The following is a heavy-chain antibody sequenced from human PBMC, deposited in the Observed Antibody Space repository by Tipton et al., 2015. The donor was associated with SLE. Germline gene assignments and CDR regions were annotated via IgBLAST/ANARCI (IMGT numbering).Heavy chain of an antibody. J-gene: IGHJ4*02. CDR2: IRYDGSNK. D-gene: IGHD6-13*01. CDR1: GFTFSSYG. CDR3: AKDLRSSSWVRDYFDY. V-gene: IGHV3-30*02. Sequence: QLVQSGGGVVQPGGSLRLSCAASGFTFSSYGMHWVRQAPGKGLEWVAFIRYDGSNKYYADSVKGRFTISRDNSKNTLYLQMNSLRAEDTAVYYCAKDLRSSSWVRDYFDYWGQGTLVTVSS.